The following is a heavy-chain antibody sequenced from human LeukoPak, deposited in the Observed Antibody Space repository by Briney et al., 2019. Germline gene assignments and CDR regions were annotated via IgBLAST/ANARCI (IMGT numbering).Heavy chain of an antibody. Sequence: GGSLRLSCAASGFTFRSYWMHWVRQAPGKGLVWVSRINSDGSTTSYADSVKGRFTISRDNAKDTLYLQMNSLRAEDTAVYYCARVLTGSWDWFDPWGQGTLVTVSS. CDR1: GFTFRSYW. V-gene: IGHV3-74*01. D-gene: IGHD2-8*02. J-gene: IGHJ5*02. CDR3: ARVLTGSWDWFDP. CDR2: INSDGSTT.